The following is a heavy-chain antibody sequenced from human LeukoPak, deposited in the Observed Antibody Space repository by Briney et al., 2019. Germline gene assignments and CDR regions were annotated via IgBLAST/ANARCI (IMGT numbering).Heavy chain of an antibody. Sequence: GESLKISCKGSGYSFTSYWIGWVRQMPGKGLEWMGIIYPGDSDTRYSPSFQGQVTISADKSISTAYLQWSSLKASDTAMYYCARHTKQQLVPYGMDVWGQGTTVTVSS. CDR3: ARHTKQQLVPYGMDV. J-gene: IGHJ6*02. CDR1: GYSFTSYW. CDR2: IYPGDSDT. V-gene: IGHV5-51*01. D-gene: IGHD6-13*01.